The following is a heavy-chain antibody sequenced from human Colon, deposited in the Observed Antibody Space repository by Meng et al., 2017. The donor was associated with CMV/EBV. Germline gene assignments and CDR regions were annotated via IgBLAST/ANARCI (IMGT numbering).Heavy chain of an antibody. V-gene: IGHV3-23*01. CDR3: ARDSRYQGWFDR. J-gene: IGHJ5*02. D-gene: IGHD2-2*01. CDR2: ISARSDST. Sequence: GESLKISCVGSGFTFSNSAMSWVRQAPGKGLEWVSAISARSDSTSYAASVKGRFTISRDNSKNTLYLEMSTLRAEDTALYYCARDSRYQGWFDRWGQGTLVTVSS. CDR1: GFTFSNSA.